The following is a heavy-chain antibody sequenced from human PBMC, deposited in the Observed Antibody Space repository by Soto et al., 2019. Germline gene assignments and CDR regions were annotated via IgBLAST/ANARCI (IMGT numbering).Heavy chain of an antibody. D-gene: IGHD5-18*01. CDR1: GGTFSTYT. Sequence: QVHLVQSGTEVRKPGSSVTVSCKVSGGTFSTYTISWVRQAPGQGLQWMGGITPILRETTYAQNFQGRVSITADISATTAYMELSDLTSEDTAVYYCGRVPRYSFPTSDGVGQWGQGTRVTVSS. V-gene: IGHV1-69*06. CDR2: ITPILRET. CDR3: GRVPRYSFPTSDGVGQ. J-gene: IGHJ4*02.